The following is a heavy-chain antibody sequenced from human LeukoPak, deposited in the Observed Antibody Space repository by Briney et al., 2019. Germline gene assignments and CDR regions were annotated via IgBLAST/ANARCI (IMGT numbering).Heavy chain of an antibody. D-gene: IGHD3-10*01. CDR3: ARDPIMIRGVRSPGLDY. J-gene: IGHJ4*02. Sequence: ASVKVSCKASGYNFTSYYMHWVRQAPGQGLEWMGVINPSTGNTDSAQKLQGRFTMTRDTSTTTVYMELSSLRAEDTAVYYCARDPIMIRGVRSPGLDYWGQGTLVTVSS. CDR2: INPSTGNT. V-gene: IGHV1-46*04. CDR1: GYNFTSYY.